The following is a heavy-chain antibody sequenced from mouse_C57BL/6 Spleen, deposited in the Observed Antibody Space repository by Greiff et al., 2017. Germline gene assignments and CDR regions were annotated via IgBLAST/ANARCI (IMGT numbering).Heavy chain of an antibody. J-gene: IGHJ2*01. D-gene: IGHD3-2*02. V-gene: IGHV1-69*01. CDR3: ARSGSSGFDY. CDR2: IDPSDSYT. Sequence: QVQLQQPGAELVMPGASVKLSCKASGYTFTSYWMHWVKQRPGQGLEWIGEIDPSDSYTNYNQKLKGKSTLTVDKSSSTAYMQLSILTSEDSAVYYCARSGSSGFDYWGQGTTLTVSS. CDR1: GYTFTSYW.